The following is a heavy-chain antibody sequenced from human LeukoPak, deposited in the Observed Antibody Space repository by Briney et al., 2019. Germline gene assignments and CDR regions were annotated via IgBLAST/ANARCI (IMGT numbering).Heavy chain of an antibody. J-gene: IGHJ4*02. D-gene: IGHD3-22*01. CDR3: ARGGNSGYYDSSGSPGTY. CDR2: INPNSGGT. CDR1: GYTFTGYY. Sequence: GASVKVSCKASGYTFTGYYMHWVRQAPGQGLEWMGWINPNSGGTNYAQKFQGRVTMTRDTSISTAYMELSRLRSDDTAVYYCARGGNSGYYDSSGSPGTYWGQGTLVTVSS. V-gene: IGHV1-2*02.